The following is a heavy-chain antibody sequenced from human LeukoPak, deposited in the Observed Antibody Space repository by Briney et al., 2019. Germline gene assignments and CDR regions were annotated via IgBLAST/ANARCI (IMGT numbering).Heavy chain of an antibody. J-gene: IGHJ5*02. Sequence: SETLSLTCTVSGDSTRSYYWSWIRQPAGKGLEWIGRLYSSGSTTYNPSLKSRVTMSMDTSKNQVSLKLTSVTAADTAIYFCARDPFIVVIPAAPWGQGILVTVSS. CDR3: ARDPFIVVIPAAP. D-gene: IGHD2-2*01. CDR2: LYSSGST. CDR1: GDSTRSYY. V-gene: IGHV4-4*07.